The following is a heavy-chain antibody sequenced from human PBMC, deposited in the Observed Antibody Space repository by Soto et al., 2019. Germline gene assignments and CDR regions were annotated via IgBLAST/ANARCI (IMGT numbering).Heavy chain of an antibody. D-gene: IGHD6-19*01. V-gene: IGHV4-59*08. J-gene: IGHJ5*02. Sequence: SETLSLTCTVSGGSISSYYWSWIRQPPGKGLEWIGYTHYSGSTNYNPSLKSRVTISVDTSRNQFSLKLSSETAADTAVYYCARSTGWLTHSPAFDPWGQGTLVTVSS. CDR3: ARSTGWLTHSPAFDP. CDR2: THYSGST. CDR1: GGSISSYY.